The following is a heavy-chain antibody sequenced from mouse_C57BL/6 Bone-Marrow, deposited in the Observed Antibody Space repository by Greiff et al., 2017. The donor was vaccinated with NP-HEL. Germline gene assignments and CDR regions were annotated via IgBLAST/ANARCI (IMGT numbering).Heavy chain of an antibody. J-gene: IGHJ4*01. Sequence: DVQLVESGGGLVKPGGSLKLSCAASGFTFSDYGMHWVRQAPEKGLEWVAYISSGSSTIYYADTVKGRFTISRDNAKNTLFLQMTSLRSEDTAMYYCARPRLRRSYYAMDYWGQGTSVTVSS. D-gene: IGHD2-2*01. V-gene: IGHV5-17*01. CDR2: ISSGSSTI. CDR3: ARPRLRRSYYAMDY. CDR1: GFTFSDYG.